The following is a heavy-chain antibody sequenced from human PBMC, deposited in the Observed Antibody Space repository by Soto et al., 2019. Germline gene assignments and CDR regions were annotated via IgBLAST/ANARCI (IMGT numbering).Heavy chain of an antibody. CDR1: GGSISSYY. CDR2: IYYSGST. CDR3: ARGGISGASCLFDY. J-gene: IGHJ4*02. V-gene: IGHV4-59*01. Sequence: QVQLQESGPGLVKPSETLSLTCTVSGGSISSYYWSWIRQSPGKGLEWIGYIYYSGSTNYNPSLKSRVTISADTSKNQFSLKLSSVTAADTAVYYCARGGISGASCLFDYWGQGTLVTVSS. D-gene: IGHD2-15*01.